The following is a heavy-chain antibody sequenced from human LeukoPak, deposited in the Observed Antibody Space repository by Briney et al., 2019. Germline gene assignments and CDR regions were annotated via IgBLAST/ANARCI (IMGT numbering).Heavy chain of an antibody. Sequence: ASVKVSCEASGYTFTSYDINWVRQATGQGLEWMGWMNPNSGNTGYAQRFQGRVTMTRNTSISTAYMELSSLRSEDTAVYYCARSFLNWGSPGYWGQGTLVTVSS. CDR1: GYTFTSYD. J-gene: IGHJ4*02. CDR2: MNPNSGNT. CDR3: ARSFLNWGSPGY. D-gene: IGHD7-27*01. V-gene: IGHV1-8*01.